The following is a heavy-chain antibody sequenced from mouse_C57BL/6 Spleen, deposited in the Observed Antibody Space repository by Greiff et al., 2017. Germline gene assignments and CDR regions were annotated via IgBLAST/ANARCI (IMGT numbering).Heavy chain of an antibody. V-gene: IGHV5-9*01. Sequence: EVQLVESGGGLVKPGGSLKLSCAASGFTFSSYTMSWVRQTPEKRLEWVATISGGGGNTYYPDSVKGRFTISRDNAKNTLYLQMSSLSSEDTALYYCARLTTVVANYFDYWGQGTTLTVSS. CDR3: ARLTTVVANYFDY. J-gene: IGHJ2*01. CDR1: GFTFSSYT. CDR2: ISGGGGNT. D-gene: IGHD1-1*01.